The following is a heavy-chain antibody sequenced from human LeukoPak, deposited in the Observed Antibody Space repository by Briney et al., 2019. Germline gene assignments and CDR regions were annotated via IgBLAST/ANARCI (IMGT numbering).Heavy chain of an antibody. D-gene: IGHD4-17*01. J-gene: IGHJ4*02. CDR2: INANSGGT. Sequence: GASVKVSCKASGYTFTGYYMHWVRQAPGQGLEWMGWINANSGGTNIAQGFQGRLTMTRDTSISTLYMELSSLTSDDTAVYYCLRDLSTVTTPYFDFWAQGTLVTVSS. CDR1: GYTFTGYY. V-gene: IGHV1-2*02. CDR3: LRDLSTVTTPYFDF.